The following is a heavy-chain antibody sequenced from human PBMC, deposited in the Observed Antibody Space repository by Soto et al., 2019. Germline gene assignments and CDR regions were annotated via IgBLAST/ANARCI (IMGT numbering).Heavy chain of an antibody. J-gene: IGHJ4*02. V-gene: IGHV3-21*06. CDR1: GFTFTRYS. CDR2: ISSTTNYI. CDR3: ARESEDFTSNFDY. Sequence: GGSLRLSCAASGFTFTRYSMNWVRQAPGKGLEWVSSISSTTNYIYYGDSMKGRFTISRDNAKNSLYLEMNSLRAEDTAVYYCARESEDFTSNFDYWGQGTLVTVSS.